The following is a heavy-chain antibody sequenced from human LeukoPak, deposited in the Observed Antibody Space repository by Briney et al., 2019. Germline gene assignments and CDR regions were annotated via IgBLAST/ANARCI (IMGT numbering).Heavy chain of an antibody. CDR1: GGSISSYY. J-gene: IGHJ4*02. Sequence: SETLSLTCTVSGGSISSYYWSWIRQPPGKGLEWIGYIYYSGSTNYNPSLKSRVTISVDTSKNQFSLKLSPVTAADTAVYYCARHQVAVAGLPFDYWGQGTLVTVSS. D-gene: IGHD6-19*01. CDR3: ARHQVAVAGLPFDY. CDR2: IYYSGST. V-gene: IGHV4-59*08.